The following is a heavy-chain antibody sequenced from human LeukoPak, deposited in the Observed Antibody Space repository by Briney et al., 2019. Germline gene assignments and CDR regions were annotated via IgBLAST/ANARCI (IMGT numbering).Heavy chain of an antibody. J-gene: IGHJ4*02. D-gene: IGHD3-22*01. Sequence: PSETLSLTCTVSGASFSSGDQYWNWIRQSPGKGLEWIGSIHPSGTLYNNPSPESRVTMSMGTSKNQFSLNLNSVTAADTAVYFCSRGLDSRKLGYWGQGTLVTVSS. CDR1: GASFSSGDQY. CDR2: IHPSGTL. V-gene: IGHV4-31*03. CDR3: SRGLDSRKLGY.